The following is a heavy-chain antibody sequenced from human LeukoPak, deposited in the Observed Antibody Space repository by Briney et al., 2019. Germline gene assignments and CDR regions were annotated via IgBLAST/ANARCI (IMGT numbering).Heavy chain of an antibody. D-gene: IGHD3-10*01. Sequence: GASVKVSCKASGYTFTSYYMHWVRQAPGQGLEWMGIINPRGGSTSYAQKFQGRVTMTRDTSISTAYMGVSRLRSDDTAVYYCATDAGRDPINYFDYWGQGTLVTVSS. CDR3: ATDAGRDPINYFDY. V-gene: IGHV1-46*01. J-gene: IGHJ4*02. CDR1: GYTFTSYY. CDR2: INPRGGST.